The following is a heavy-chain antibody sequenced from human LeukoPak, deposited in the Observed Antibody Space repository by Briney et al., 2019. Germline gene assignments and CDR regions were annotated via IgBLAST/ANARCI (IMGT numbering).Heavy chain of an antibody. D-gene: IGHD6-19*01. CDR3: ARDRISSGWYSPFDY. Sequence: GGSLRLSCAASGFTFSSYSMSWVRQAPGKGLEWVSYISSSSSTIYYADSVKGRFTISRDNAKNSLYLQMNSLRAEDTAVYYCARDRISSGWYSPFDYWGQGTLVTVSS. CDR2: ISSSSSTI. V-gene: IGHV3-48*01. CDR1: GFTFSSYS. J-gene: IGHJ4*02.